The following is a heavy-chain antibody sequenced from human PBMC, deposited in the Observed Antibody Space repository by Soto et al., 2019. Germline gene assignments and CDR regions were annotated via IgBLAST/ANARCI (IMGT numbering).Heavy chain of an antibody. V-gene: IGHV3-33*06. Sequence: GGSLRLSCAASGFTFSSYGMHWVRLAPGKGLEWVAVIWHDGSNKYYADFVKGRFTISRDNSKNTPYLQMNSLRAEDTAVYYCAKDPARTTNNYFQYWGQGTMVTVSS. CDR3: AKDPARTTNNYFQY. CDR1: GFTFSSYG. CDR2: IWHDGSNK. J-gene: IGHJ4*02. D-gene: IGHD1-7*01.